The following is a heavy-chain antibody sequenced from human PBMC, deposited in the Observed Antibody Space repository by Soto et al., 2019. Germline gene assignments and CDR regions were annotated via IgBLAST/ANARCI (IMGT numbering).Heavy chain of an antibody. CDR2: ITVNGIT. V-gene: IGHV4-4*07. J-gene: IGHJ4*02. D-gene: IGHD3-22*01. CDR1: GAYVSDFS. CDR3: AGTYDTSGDYPYYFEY. Sequence: QVQQLESGPGLVKPWDTLSLTCTVSGAYVSDFSWSWIRQPAGKGLEWIGRITVNGITQYTPSFRSRVTMSMDTSRNQFSLNLQSATAADTALYYCAGTYDTSGDYPYYFEYWGQGTLVTVSS.